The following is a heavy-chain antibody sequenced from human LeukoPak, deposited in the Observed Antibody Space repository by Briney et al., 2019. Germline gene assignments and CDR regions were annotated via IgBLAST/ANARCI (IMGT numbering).Heavy chain of an antibody. CDR2: VSSTSSFI. J-gene: IGHJ4*02. V-gene: IGHV3-21*04. CDR1: GFTFSSYS. D-gene: IGHD3-22*01. CDR3: AKIGDYYDSSGYY. Sequence: GGSLRLSCAASGFTFSSYSINWVRQAPGKGLEWVSCVSSTSSFIYYADSVKGRFTISRDNAKNSLYLQMNSLRAEDTAVYYCAKIGDYYDSSGYYWGQGTLVTVSS.